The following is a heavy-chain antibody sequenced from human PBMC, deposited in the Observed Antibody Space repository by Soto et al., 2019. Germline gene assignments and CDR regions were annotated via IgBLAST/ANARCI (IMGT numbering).Heavy chain of an antibody. Sequence: QVQLQESGPGLVKPSGTLSLTCAVSGGSISSSNWWSWVRQPPGKGLEWIGEIYHTGSTNYNPSLKRRVTISVDKSKNQFSLKLSSVSAADTAVYYCATLKVGYCGGDSCSYWGQGTLVTVSS. D-gene: IGHD2-15*01. CDR3: ATLKVGYCGGDSCSY. CDR2: IYHTGST. V-gene: IGHV4-4*02. J-gene: IGHJ4*02. CDR1: GGSISSSNW.